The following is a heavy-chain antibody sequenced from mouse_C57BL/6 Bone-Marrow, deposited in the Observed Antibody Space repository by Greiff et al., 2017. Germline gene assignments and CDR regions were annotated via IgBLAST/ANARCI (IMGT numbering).Heavy chain of an antibody. J-gene: IGHJ2*01. V-gene: IGHV1-9*01. D-gene: IGHD1-1*01. CDR1: GYTFTGYW. Sequence: LQESGAELMKPGASVKLSCKATGYTFTGYWIAWVKQRPGHGLEWIGAILPGSGSTNYHEKFKGKATFTADTSSNTAYMQLSSLTTEDSAIYSCARDYDGYYFDYWGQGTTLTVSS. CDR2: ILPGSGST. CDR3: ARDYDGYYFDY.